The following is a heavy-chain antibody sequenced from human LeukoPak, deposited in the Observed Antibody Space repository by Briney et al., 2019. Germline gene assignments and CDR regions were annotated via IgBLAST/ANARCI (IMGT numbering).Heavy chain of an antibody. J-gene: IGHJ4*01. Sequence: PSETLSLTCAVSSVSISGINWWSWVRQSPGKGLEWIGEIYPSGTTHYNPSIKSRVIISVDTSKNQFSLRLTSVTAADTAIYFCARDNTYGALDSWGLGTLVTVSS. CDR1: SVSISGINW. D-gene: IGHD1-26*01. CDR3: ARDNTYGALDS. CDR2: IYPSGTT. V-gene: IGHV4-4*02.